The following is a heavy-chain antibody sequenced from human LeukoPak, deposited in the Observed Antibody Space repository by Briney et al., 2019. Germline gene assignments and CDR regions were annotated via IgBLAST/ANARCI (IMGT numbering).Heavy chain of an antibody. Sequence: GGSLRLSCAASGFTFSSYWMSWVRQAPGKGLEWVANIKQDGSEKYYVDSVKGRFTISRDNAKNSLYLQMNSLRAEDTAVYYCARWAYCSSTTCPETTGLDYWGQGTLVTVSS. J-gene: IGHJ4*02. CDR1: GFTFSSYW. V-gene: IGHV3-7*01. CDR3: ARWAYCSSTTCPETTGLDY. D-gene: IGHD2-2*01. CDR2: IKQDGSEK.